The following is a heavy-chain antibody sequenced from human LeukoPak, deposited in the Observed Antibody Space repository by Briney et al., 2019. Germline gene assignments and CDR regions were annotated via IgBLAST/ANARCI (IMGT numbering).Heavy chain of an antibody. J-gene: IGHJ4*02. D-gene: IGHD2-2*01. Sequence: PSETLSLTCTVSGGSISSYYWSWIRQPPGKGLEWIGEINHSGSTNYNPSLKSRVTISVDTSKNQFSLKLSSVTAADTAVYYCARARRQYCSSTSCYLFDYWGQGTLVTVSS. CDR1: GGSISSYY. CDR2: INHSGST. CDR3: ARARRQYCSSTSCYLFDY. V-gene: IGHV4-34*01.